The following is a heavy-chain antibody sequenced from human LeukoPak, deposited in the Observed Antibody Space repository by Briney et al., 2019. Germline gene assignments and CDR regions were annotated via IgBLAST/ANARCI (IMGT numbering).Heavy chain of an antibody. J-gene: IGHJ1*01. V-gene: IGHV3-23*01. CDR1: GFTFSSYA. CDR2: ISGSGGST. D-gene: IGHD6-19*01. CDR3: AKLSSGWYGFGYFQH. Sequence: GGSLRLSCAASGFTFSSYAMSWVRQAPGKGLEWVSAISGSGGSTYCADSVKGRFTISRDNSKNTLYLQMNSLRAEDTAVYYCAKLSSGWYGFGYFQHWGQGTLVTVSS.